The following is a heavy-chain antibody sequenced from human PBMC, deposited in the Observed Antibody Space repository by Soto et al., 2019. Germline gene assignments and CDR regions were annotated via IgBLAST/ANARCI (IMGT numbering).Heavy chain of an antibody. CDR2: ISGSSDNI. CDR3: AVYGYGVSAAAY. Sequence: GGSLRLSCAASGFIFSDYFMSWIRQAPGKGLEWVSFISGSSDNIKYADSVKGRFTISRDDVENSLYLQLNSLRPEDTAVYYCAVYGYGVSAAAYWGQGTLVTVSS. V-gene: IGHV3-11*03. D-gene: IGHD4-17*01. CDR1: GFIFSDYF. J-gene: IGHJ4*02.